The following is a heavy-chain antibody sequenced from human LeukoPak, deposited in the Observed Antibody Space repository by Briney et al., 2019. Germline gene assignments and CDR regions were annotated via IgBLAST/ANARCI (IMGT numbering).Heavy chain of an antibody. J-gene: IGHJ6*02. CDR1: GGSISGSSYY. Sequence: PSETLSLTCTVSGGSISGSSYYWGWSRQPPGKGLEWIGSIFYSGSTYYHPSLKSRVTISVDTSKNQFSLKPSSITAADTAVYYCEARAAAGGYYYGMDVWGQGTTVTVSS. CDR3: EARAAAGGYYYGMDV. CDR2: IFYSGST. V-gene: IGHV4-39*07. D-gene: IGHD6-13*01.